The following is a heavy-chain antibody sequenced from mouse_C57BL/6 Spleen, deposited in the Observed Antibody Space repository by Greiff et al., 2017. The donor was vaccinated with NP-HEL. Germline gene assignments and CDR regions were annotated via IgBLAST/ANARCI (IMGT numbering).Heavy chain of an antibody. CDR3: ARGGFVPMDY. J-gene: IGHJ4*01. CDR2: IYPGDGDT. Sequence: QVHVKQSGAELVKPGASVKISCKASGYAFSSYWMNWVKQRPGKGLEWIGQIYPGDGDTNYNGKFKGKATLTADKSSSTAYMQLSSLTSEDSAVYFCARGGFVPMDYWGQGTSVTVSS. CDR1: GYAFSSYW. V-gene: IGHV1-80*01.